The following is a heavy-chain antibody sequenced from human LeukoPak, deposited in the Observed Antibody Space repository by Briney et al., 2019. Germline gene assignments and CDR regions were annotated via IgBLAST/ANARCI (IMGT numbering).Heavy chain of an antibody. CDR1: GYSISSGYY. V-gene: IGHV4-38-2*02. J-gene: IGHJ4*02. CDR2: IYHSGST. Sequence: PSETLSLTCTVSGYSISSGYYWGWIRQPPGKGPEWIGSIYHSGSTYYNPSLKSRVTISVDTSKNQFSLKLSSVTAADTAVYYCARAKGSPGNWGQGTLVTVSS. D-gene: IGHD3-10*01. CDR3: ARAKGSPGN.